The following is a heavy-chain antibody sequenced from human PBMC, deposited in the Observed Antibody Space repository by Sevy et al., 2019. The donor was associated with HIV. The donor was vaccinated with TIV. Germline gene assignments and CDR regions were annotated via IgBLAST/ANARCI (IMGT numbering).Heavy chain of an antibody. CDR3: ARDRRRIAAAVNGYYYYMDV. CDR2: IIPIFGTA. J-gene: IGHJ6*03. D-gene: IGHD6-13*01. V-gene: IGHV1-69*06. Sequence: ASVKVSCKASGGTFSSYAISWVRQAPGQGLEWMGGIIPIFGTANYAQKFQGRVTITADKSTSTAYMELSSLRSEDTAVYYCARDRRRIAAAVNGYYYYMDVWGKWTTVTVSS. CDR1: GGTFSSYA.